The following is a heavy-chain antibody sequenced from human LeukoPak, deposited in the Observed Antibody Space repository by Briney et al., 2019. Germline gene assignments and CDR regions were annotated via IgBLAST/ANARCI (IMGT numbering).Heavy chain of an antibody. D-gene: IGHD5-24*01. CDR1: GGSFSGYY. Sequence: SETLSLTCAVYGGSFSGYYWSWIRQPPGKGLEWIGEINHSGSTNYNPSLKSRVTISVDTSKNQFSLKLSSVTAADTAVYYCARDKRKRWLQFGAFDIWGQGTVVTVSS. J-gene: IGHJ3*02. CDR2: INHSGST. V-gene: IGHV4-34*01. CDR3: ARDKRKRWLQFGAFDI.